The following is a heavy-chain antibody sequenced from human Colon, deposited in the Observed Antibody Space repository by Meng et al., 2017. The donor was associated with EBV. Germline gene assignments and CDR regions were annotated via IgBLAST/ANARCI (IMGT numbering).Heavy chain of an antibody. CDR2: VRYSGTA. V-gene: IGHV4-39*01. CDR1: GGSLAISDYF. D-gene: IGHD4-17*01. Sequence: QLQLPESGPCLVKPSETLSLTCTVSGGSLAISDYFWDWIRQPPGKGLEWIGSVRYSGTAYYNPSLTSRVTISVDTSKNQFSLNLSSLTAADTAVYYCARHVYGDSYGFWGQGTLVTVSS. J-gene: IGHJ4*02. CDR3: ARHVYGDSYGF.